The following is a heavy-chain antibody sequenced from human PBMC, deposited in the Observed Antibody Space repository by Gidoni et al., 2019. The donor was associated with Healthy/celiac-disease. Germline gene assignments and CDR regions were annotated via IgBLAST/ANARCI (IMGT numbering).Heavy chain of an antibody. D-gene: IGHD2-8*01. CDR3: AKDGGYCTNGVCSPGY. J-gene: IGHJ4*02. CDR1: GFNFSSYA. CDR2: ISGSGGST. V-gene: IGHV3-23*01. Sequence: EVQLLESGGGLVQPGGSLRLSCAASGFNFSSYAMSWVRQAPGKGLEWVSAISGSGGSTYYADSVKGRFTISRDNSKNTLYLQMNSLRAEDTAVYYCAKDGGYCTNGVCSPGYWGQGTLVTVSS.